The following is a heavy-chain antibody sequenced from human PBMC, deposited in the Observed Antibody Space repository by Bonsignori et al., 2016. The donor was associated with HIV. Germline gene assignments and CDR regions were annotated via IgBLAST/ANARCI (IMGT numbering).Heavy chain of an antibody. J-gene: IGHJ4*02. CDR3: ARGLARDILTGFVY. CDR2: ISAYNGNT. D-gene: IGHD3-9*01. V-gene: IGHV1-18*01. Sequence: WVRQAPGQGLEWMGWISAYNGNTNYAQKLQGRVTMTTDTSTSTAYMELRSLRSDDTAVYYCARGLARDILTGFVYWGQGTLVTVSS.